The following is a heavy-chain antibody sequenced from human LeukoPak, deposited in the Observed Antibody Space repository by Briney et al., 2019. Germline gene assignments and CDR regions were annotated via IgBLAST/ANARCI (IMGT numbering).Heavy chain of an antibody. CDR1: GYSFTSYW. V-gene: IGHV5-10-1*01. CDR2: IDPSDSYS. J-gene: IGHJ4*02. D-gene: IGHD6-19*01. CDR3: ARRDRSGWYNFDY. Sequence: GESLRISCKGSGYSFTSYWISWVRQMPGKGLEWMGRIDPSDSYSNYSPSFQGHVTISTDKSISTAYLQWRSLEASDTAMYYCARRDRSGWYNFDYWGQGTLVTVSS.